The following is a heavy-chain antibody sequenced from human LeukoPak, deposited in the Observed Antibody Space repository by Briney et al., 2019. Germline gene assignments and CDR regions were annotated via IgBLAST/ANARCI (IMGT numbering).Heavy chain of an antibody. CDR2: ISYDGSNK. Sequence: GRSLRLSCAASGFTFSSYGMHWVRQAPGKGLEWVAVISYDGSNKYYADFVKGRFTISRDNSKNTLYLQMNSLRAEDTAVYYCAKDRDYYDSSGVDYWGQGTLVTVSS. V-gene: IGHV3-30*18. D-gene: IGHD3-22*01. CDR3: AKDRDYYDSSGVDY. J-gene: IGHJ4*02. CDR1: GFTFSSYG.